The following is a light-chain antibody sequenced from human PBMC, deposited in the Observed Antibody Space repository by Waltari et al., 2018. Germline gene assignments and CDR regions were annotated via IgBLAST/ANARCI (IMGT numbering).Light chain of an antibody. J-gene: IGKJ1*01. CDR3: QQYNSYSPV. CDR1: QSISSW. Sequence: DIQMTQSPSTLSASVGDRVPIPCRASQSISSWLAWYQQKPGKAPKLLIYDASSLESGVPSRFSGSGSGTEFTLTISSLQPDDFATYYCQQYNSYSPVFGQGTKVEIK. CDR2: DAS. V-gene: IGKV1-5*01.